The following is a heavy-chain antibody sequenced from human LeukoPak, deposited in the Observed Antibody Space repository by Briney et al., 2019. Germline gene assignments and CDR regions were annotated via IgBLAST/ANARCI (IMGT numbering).Heavy chain of an antibody. CDR2: IKSDGSST. CDR3: SRAALSSCGGDCYSGLDV. Sequence: GGSLRISCAASGFTFSNYWMHWGRQAPGEALMWVSRIKSDGSSTTYAASVKGRFTISRDNAKNTLYLQMNRLTAEDTAVYYCSRAALSSCGGDCYSGLDVWGQGTTVTVSS. D-gene: IGHD2-21*02. J-gene: IGHJ6*02. V-gene: IGHV3-74*01. CDR1: GFTFSNYW.